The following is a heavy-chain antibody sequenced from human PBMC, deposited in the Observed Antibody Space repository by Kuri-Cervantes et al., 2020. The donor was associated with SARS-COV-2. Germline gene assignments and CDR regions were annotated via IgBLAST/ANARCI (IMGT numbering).Heavy chain of an antibody. D-gene: IGHD3-10*01. V-gene: IGHV3-21*01. CDR1: GFTVSSNY. Sequence: GGSLRLSCAASGFTVSSNYMSWVRQAPGKGLEWVSSISSSSSYIYYADSVKGRFTISRDNAKNSLYLQMNSLRAEDTAVYYCAVRYGSGSYYLPDYWAQGTLVTVSS. CDR3: AVRYGSGSYYLPDY. CDR2: ISSSSSYI. J-gene: IGHJ4*02.